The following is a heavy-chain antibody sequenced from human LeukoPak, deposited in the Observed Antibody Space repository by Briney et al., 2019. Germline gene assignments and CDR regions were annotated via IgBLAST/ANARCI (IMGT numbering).Heavy chain of an antibody. CDR1: GYSISSGYY. CDR2: IYHSGST. Sequence: SETLSLTCTVSGYSISSGYYWGWIRQPPGKVLEWIGSIYHSGSTYYNPSLKSRVTISVDTSKNQFSLKLSSVTAADTAVYYCATLGRGYCSGGSCYDYWGQGTLVTVSS. CDR3: ATLGRGYCSGGSCYDY. V-gene: IGHV4-38-2*02. D-gene: IGHD2-15*01. J-gene: IGHJ4*02.